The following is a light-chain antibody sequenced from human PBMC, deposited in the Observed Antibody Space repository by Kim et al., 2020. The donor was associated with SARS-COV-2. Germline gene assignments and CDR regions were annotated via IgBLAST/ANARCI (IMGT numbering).Light chain of an antibody. J-gene: IGLJ3*02. CDR2: QDS. Sequence: VSPGQTASITCSGDKLGDKYACWYQQKPGQSPVLVIYQDSKRHSGIPERFSGSNSGNTATLTISGTQAMDEADYYCQAWDSSTAVFGGGTQLTVL. CDR1: KLGDKY. V-gene: IGLV3-1*01. CDR3: QAWDSSTAV.